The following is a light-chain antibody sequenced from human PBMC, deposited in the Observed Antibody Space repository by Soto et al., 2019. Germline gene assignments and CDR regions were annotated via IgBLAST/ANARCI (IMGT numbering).Light chain of an antibody. Sequence: QSVLTQPPSVSGAPGQRVTISCTGNSSNIGAGFDVHWYQQLPGTAPKLLIYDNSNRPSGVPDRFSGSKSGTSASLAITGLQAEDGTDYYCAAWDDSLSGPVFGGGTQLTVL. CDR1: SSNIGAGFD. V-gene: IGLV1-40*01. CDR2: DNS. J-gene: IGLJ2*01. CDR3: AAWDDSLSGPV.